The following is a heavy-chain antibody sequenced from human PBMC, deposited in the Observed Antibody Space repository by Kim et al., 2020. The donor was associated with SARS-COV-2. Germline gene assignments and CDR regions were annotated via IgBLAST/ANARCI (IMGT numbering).Heavy chain of an antibody. D-gene: IGHD6-13*01. CDR1: GFTFSNAW. Sequence: GGSLRLSCAASGFTFSNAWMSWVRQAPGKGLEWVGRIKSKTDGGTTDYAAPVKGRFTISRDDSKNTLYLQMNSLKTEDTAVYYCTTISIAAAGNSQAWGQGTLVTVSS. CDR3: TTISIAAAGNSQA. V-gene: IGHV3-15*01. CDR2: IKSKTDGGTT. J-gene: IGHJ4*02.